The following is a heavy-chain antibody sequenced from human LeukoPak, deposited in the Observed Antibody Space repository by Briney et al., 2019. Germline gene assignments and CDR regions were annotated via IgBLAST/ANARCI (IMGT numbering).Heavy chain of an antibody. V-gene: IGHV3-30*02. CDR1: GFTFSSYG. J-gene: IGHJ6*03. Sequence: GGSLRLSCAASGFTFSSYGMHWVRQAPGKGLEWVAFIRYDGSNKYYADSVKGRFTISRDNSKNTLYLQMNSLRAEDTAVYYCAKTPTVVTPGDYYYYYMDVWGKGTTVTVSS. CDR3: AKTPTVVTPGDYYYYYMDV. D-gene: IGHD4-23*01. CDR2: IRYDGSNK.